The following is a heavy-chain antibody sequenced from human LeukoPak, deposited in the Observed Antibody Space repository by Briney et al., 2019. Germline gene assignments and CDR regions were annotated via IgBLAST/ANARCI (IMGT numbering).Heavy chain of an antibody. Sequence: GGSLRLSCAASGFDFSDFWMSWVRQAPGKGLEWVANIKQDGSERYYLDSVKGRFTFSRDNARNSLYLQMNSLRAEDTAVYYCARGRGFSSGWPVDTFDFWGQGAMVTVSA. CDR3: ARGRGFSSGWPVDTFDF. J-gene: IGHJ3*01. D-gene: IGHD6-19*01. CDR2: IKQDGSER. V-gene: IGHV3-7*01. CDR1: GFDFSDFW.